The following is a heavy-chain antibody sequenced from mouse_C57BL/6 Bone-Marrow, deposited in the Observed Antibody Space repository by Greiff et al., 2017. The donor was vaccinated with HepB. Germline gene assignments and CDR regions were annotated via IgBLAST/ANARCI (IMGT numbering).Heavy chain of an antibody. Sequence: VHVKQSVAELVRPGASVKLSCTASGFNIKNTYMHWVKQRSEQGLEWIGRIDPANGNTKYAPKFQGKATLTADTSSNTAYLQLSSRTSEDTAIYYCAHGYYYAMDYWGQGTSVTVSS. CDR1: GFNIKNTY. CDR2: IDPANGNT. CDR3: AHGYYYAMDY. J-gene: IGHJ4*01. D-gene: IGHD2-2*01. V-gene: IGHV14-3*01.